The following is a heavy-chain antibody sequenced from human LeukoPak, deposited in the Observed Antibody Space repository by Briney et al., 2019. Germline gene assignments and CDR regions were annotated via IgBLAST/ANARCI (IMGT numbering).Heavy chain of an antibody. Sequence: GGSLRLSCAASGFTFSDYWMHWVRQAPGKGLVWVSRVNRDGSSTSYADSVKGRFTISRDNAKNTLSLQMNSLRAEDTAVYYCARDRSVSAAGDTYWGQGTLVTVSS. CDR2: VNRDGSST. CDR1: GFTFSDYW. CDR3: ARDRSVSAAGDTY. V-gene: IGHV3-74*01. J-gene: IGHJ4*02. D-gene: IGHD6-13*01.